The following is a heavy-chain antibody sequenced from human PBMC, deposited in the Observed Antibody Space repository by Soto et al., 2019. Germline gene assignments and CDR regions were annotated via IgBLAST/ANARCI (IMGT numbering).Heavy chain of an antibody. V-gene: IGHV1-69*13. J-gene: IGHJ4*02. D-gene: IGHD3-22*01. CDR1: GGTFSSYA. Sequence: AVKVSCKASGGTFSSYAISWVRQAPGQGLEWMGGIIPIFGTANYAQKFQGRVTITADESTSTAYMELSSLRSEDTAVYYCARELRNYDSSGCYPLLDYCGQGTLVTVSS. CDR3: ARELRNYDSSGCYPLLDY. CDR2: IIPIFGTA.